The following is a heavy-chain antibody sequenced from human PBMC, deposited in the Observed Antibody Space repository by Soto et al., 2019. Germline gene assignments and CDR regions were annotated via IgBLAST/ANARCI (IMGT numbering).Heavy chain of an antibody. CDR3: AKDFEDAVVGYYFDY. CDR2: ISYDGSNK. V-gene: IGHV3-30*18. D-gene: IGHD2-15*01. CDR1: GFTFSSYG. Sequence: GGSLRLSCAASGFTFSSYGMHWVRQAPGKGLEWVAVISYDGSNKYYADSVKGRFTISRDNSKNTLYLQMNSLRAEDTAVYYCAKDFEDAVVGYYFDYWGQGTLVTVSS. J-gene: IGHJ4*02.